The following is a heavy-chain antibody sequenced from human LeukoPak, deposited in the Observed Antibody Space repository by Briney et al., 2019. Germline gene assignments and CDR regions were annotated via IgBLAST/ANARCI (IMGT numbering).Heavy chain of an antibody. V-gene: IGHV4-30-4*01. D-gene: IGHD3-10*01. Sequence: SQTLSLTCTVSGGSISSGDYYWSWIRQPPGKGLEWIGYIYYSGSTYYNPSLKSRVTISVDTSKNQFSLKLSSVTAADTAVYYCARVSLLWFGESQRWFDPWGQGTLVTVSS. CDR1: GGSISSGDYY. CDR3: ARVSLLWFGESQRWFDP. J-gene: IGHJ5*02. CDR2: IYYSGST.